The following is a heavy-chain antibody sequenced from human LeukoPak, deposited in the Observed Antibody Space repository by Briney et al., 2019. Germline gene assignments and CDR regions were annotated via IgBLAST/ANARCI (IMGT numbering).Heavy chain of an antibody. CDR3: ARVSLSRSYEFDY. J-gene: IGHJ4*02. CDR2: ISSSSGYI. D-gene: IGHD1-26*01. CDR1: GFTFSSYS. Sequence: GGSLRLSCAASGFTFSSYSMNWVRQAPGKGLEWVSSISSSSGYIYYADSVKGRFTISRDNAKNSLYLQMNSLRAEDTAVYYCARVSLSRSYEFDYWGQGTLVTVSS. V-gene: IGHV3-21*01.